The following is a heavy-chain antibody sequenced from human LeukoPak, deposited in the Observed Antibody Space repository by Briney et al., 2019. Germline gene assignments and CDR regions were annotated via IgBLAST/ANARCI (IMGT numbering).Heavy chain of an antibody. V-gene: IGHV3-33*01. CDR1: GFTFRSHG. CDR2: IWYDGSNK. CDR3: AGDRATSYFDY. J-gene: IGHJ4*02. Sequence: GTSLRLSCAASGFTFRSHGMHWVRQAPGKGLEWVAFIWYDGSNKYYTDSVKGRFTISRDNSKNTLYLQMNSLRAEDTAVYYCAGDRATSYFDYWGQGALVTVSS. D-gene: IGHD1-26*01.